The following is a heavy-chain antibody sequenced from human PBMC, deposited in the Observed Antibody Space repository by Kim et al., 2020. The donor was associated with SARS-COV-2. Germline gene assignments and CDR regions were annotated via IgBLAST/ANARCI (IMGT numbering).Heavy chain of an antibody. CDR2: IYYSGST. Sequence: SETLSLTCTVSGGSISSGGYYWSWIRQHPGKGLEWIGYIYYSGSTYYNPSLKSRVTISVDTSKNHFSLKLSSVTAADTAVYYCARSIVVVADNWFDPWGQGTLVTVSS. D-gene: IGHD2-15*01. V-gene: IGHV4-31*03. J-gene: IGHJ5*02. CDR3: ARSIVVVADNWFDP. CDR1: GGSISSGGYY.